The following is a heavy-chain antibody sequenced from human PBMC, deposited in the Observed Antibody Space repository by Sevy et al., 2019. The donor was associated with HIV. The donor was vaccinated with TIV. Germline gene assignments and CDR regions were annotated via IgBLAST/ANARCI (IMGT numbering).Heavy chain of an antibody. CDR2: ISGSGGET. CDR3: AKDLILVVGEALDI. J-gene: IGHJ3*02. Sequence: GGSLRLSCAASEITFSNYAMSWVRQAPGMGLEWVSSISGSGGETYYADSVKGRFTISRDKSKNTLYLQMNSLRAEDTAVYYCAKDLILVVGEALDIWGQWTMVTVSS. CDR1: EITFSNYA. V-gene: IGHV3-23*01. D-gene: IGHD3-16*01.